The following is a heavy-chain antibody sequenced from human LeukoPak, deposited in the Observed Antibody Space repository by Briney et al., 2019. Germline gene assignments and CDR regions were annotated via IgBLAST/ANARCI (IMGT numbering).Heavy chain of an antibody. Sequence: SETLSLTCTVSGGSISSDYWSWIRQPPGKGLEWIGYIYHSGSTNYNPSLKSRVSISVDTSKNQFSLKLSSVTAADTAVYYCARHGARRLKTGGYYYDLDVWGQGTTVTVSS. V-gene: IGHV4-59*08. J-gene: IGHJ6*02. D-gene: IGHD1-26*01. CDR1: GGSISSDY. CDR3: ARHGARRLKTGGYYYDLDV. CDR2: IYHSGST.